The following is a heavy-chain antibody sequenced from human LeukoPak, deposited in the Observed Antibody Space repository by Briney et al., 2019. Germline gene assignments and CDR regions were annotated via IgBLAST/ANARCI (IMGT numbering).Heavy chain of an antibody. CDR3: AREGRFCISTSCSPPAFDI. Sequence: SETLSLTCTVSGYSISTGYYWGWIRQPPGKGLEWIATIYHSGSTYYNPSHQSRVTISVDTSKNQFSLNLTSVTAADTAVYYCAREGRFCISTSCSPPAFDIWGQGTMVTVSS. D-gene: IGHD2-2*01. J-gene: IGHJ3*02. CDR2: IYHSGST. V-gene: IGHV4-38-2*02. CDR1: GYSISTGYY.